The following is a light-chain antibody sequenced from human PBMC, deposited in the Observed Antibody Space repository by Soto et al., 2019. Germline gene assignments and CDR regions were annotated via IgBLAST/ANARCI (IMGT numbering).Light chain of an antibody. Sequence: QSVLTQPPSVSGAPGQRVTISCTGSSSNIGAGYDVHWYQQLPGTAPKLLIYDNSNRPSGVPDRFSGSKSGTSASLAITGLQAEDEADYYCQTYDTSLSGPWVFGTGTKVTVL. J-gene: IGLJ1*01. CDR2: DNS. CDR3: QTYDTSLSGPWV. CDR1: SSNIGAGYD. V-gene: IGLV1-40*01.